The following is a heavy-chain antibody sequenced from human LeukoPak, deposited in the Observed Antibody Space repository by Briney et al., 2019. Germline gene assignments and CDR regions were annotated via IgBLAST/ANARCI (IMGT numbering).Heavy chain of an antibody. CDR3: ARARVRSYSYDSDGSYTSDWIFDL. Sequence: SETLSLTCILSGGSITIYYWSWIRQPPGRGLEWLGYIYDTGNTNYNPSLRSRVTISVGTSKDQFSLRLSSVTAADTAVYYCARARVRSYSYDSDGSYTSDWIFDLWGRGTLVTVSS. V-gene: IGHV4-59*01. J-gene: IGHJ2*01. CDR2: IYDTGNT. CDR1: GGSITIYY. D-gene: IGHD3-22*01.